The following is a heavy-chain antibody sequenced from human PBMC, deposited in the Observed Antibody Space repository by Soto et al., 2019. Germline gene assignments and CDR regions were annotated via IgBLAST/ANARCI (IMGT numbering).Heavy chain of an antibody. CDR3: ARVVGGYCSGGSCPSYYYGMDV. D-gene: IGHD2-15*01. Sequence: ASVNVACKASGYTFTSYYMHWGRQAPGEGLEWMGIINPSGGSTSYAQKFQGRVTMTRDTSTSTVYMELSSLRSEDTAVYYCARVVGGYCSGGSCPSYYYGMDVWGQGTTVTVSS. CDR1: GYTFTSYY. V-gene: IGHV1-46*01. J-gene: IGHJ6*02. CDR2: INPSGGST.